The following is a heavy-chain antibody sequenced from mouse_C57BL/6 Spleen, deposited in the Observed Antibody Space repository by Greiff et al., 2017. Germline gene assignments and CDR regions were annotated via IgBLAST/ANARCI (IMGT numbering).Heavy chain of an antibody. V-gene: IGHV1-64*01. Sequence: QVQLQQPGAELVKPGASVKLSCKASGYTFTSYWMHWVKQRPGQGLEWIGMIHPNSGSTNYNEKFKSKATMTVDKSSSTTYMQLSSLTSEDSAVYYCARGGSRAMDYWGQGTSVTVSS. CDR2: IHPNSGST. J-gene: IGHJ4*01. CDR1: GYTFTSYW. CDR3: ARGGSRAMDY.